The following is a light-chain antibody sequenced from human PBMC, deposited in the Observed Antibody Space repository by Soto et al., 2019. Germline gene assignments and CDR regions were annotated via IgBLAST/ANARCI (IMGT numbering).Light chain of an antibody. J-gene: IGKJ1*01. CDR2: AAS. CDR1: QSISTY. V-gene: IGKV1-39*01. Sequence: DIQMTQSPSSLSASVRDRVTITCRASQSISTYLNWYQQKPGKAPKLLIYAASSLQSGVPSRFSGSGSGTDFTLTISSLQPEDFATYYCQQSYIMPWTFGQGTKVEIK. CDR3: QQSYIMPWT.